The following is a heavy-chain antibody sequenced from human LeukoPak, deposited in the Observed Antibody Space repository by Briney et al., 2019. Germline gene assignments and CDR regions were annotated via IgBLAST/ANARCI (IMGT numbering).Heavy chain of an antibody. CDR2: IYPGDSDT. CDR3: ARQRAAGTIEY. CDR1: GYSFTNYW. V-gene: IGHV5-51*01. Sequence: GESLKISCKGSGYSFTNYWIGWVRQIPGKGLEWVGIIYPGDSDTRYSPSFQGQVTISADKSISTAYLQWSSLKASDTAMYYCARQRAAGTIEYWGQGTLVTVSS. J-gene: IGHJ4*02. D-gene: IGHD6-13*01.